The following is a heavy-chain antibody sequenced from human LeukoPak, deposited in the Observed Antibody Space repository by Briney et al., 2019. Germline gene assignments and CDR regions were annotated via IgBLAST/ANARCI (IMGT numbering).Heavy chain of an antibody. D-gene: IGHD4-23*01. V-gene: IGHV4-61*02. CDR2: IYTSGST. CDR3: ARATVVTLAFDY. CDR1: GGSISSGSYY. J-gene: IGHJ4*02. Sequence: PSETLSLTCTVSGGSISSGSYYWSWIRQPAGKGLEWIGRIYTSGSTNYNPSLKSRVTMSVDTSKDQFSLRLTSVTAADTALYYCARATVVTLAFDYWGRGALVTVSS.